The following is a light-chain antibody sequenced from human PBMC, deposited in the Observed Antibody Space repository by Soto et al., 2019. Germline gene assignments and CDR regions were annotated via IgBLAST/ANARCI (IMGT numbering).Light chain of an antibody. V-gene: IGKV3-11*01. CDR3: QQRINWPLT. J-gene: IGKJ3*01. CDR2: DAF. Sequence: EIVLTQSPATLSLSPGERATLSCRASQSVSKYLAWYQQKPGQVPRLLIYDAFNRATGIPVRFSGSGSGTDFTLTISSLEPEDFAVYCCQQRINWPLTFGPGTKVEIK. CDR1: QSVSKY.